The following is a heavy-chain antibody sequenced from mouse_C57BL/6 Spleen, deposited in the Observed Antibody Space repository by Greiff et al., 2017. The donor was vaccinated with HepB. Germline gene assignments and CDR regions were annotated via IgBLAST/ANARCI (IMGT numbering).Heavy chain of an antibody. J-gene: IGHJ4*01. V-gene: IGHV2-9-1*01. CDR1: GFSLTSYA. D-gene: IGHD2-4*01. Sequence: QVQLQQSGPGLVAPSQSLSITCTVSGFSLTSYAISWVRQPPGKGLEWLGVIWTGGGTNYNSALKSRLSISKDNSKSQVFLKMNSLQTDDTARYYCARIYDYDGGDYAMDYWGQGTSVTVSS. CDR2: IWTGGGT. CDR3: ARIYDYDGGDYAMDY.